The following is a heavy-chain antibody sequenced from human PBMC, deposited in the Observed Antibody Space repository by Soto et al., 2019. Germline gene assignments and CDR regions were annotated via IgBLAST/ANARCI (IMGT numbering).Heavy chain of an antibody. D-gene: IGHD2-15*01. V-gene: IGHV1-69*13. Sequence: ASVKVSCKASGGTFSSDSFSWVRQAPGQGLEWMGGIIPMFDTPIYAQKFQDRVTITADESTSTAYMQLSSLRSGDTAVYYCARSGGLARDFNSWGQGSLVTAPQ. CDR2: IIPMFDTP. J-gene: IGHJ4*02. CDR3: ARSGGLARDFNS. CDR1: GGTFSSDS.